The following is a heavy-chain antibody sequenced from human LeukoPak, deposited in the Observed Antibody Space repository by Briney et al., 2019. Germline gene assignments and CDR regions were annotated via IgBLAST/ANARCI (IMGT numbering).Heavy chain of an antibody. CDR3: AKESRSHPNWFDP. D-gene: IGHD2-15*01. V-gene: IGHV3-30*18. Sequence: HPGGSLRLSCAASGFTFSSYGMHWVRQAPGKGLEWVAVISYDGSNKYYADSVKGRFTISRDNSKNTLYLQMNSLRAEDTAVYCCAKESRSHPNWFDPWGQGTLVTVSS. J-gene: IGHJ5*02. CDR2: ISYDGSNK. CDR1: GFTFSSYG.